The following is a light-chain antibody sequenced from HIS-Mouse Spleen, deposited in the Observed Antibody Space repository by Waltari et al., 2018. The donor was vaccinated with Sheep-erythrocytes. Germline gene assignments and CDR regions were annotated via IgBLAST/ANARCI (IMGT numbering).Light chain of an antibody. CDR2: DVS. Sequence: QSALTQPPSVSGSPGQSVTLPCPWTSPDGGGYNYVSWYQKHPGKAPKLMIYDVSKRPSGVPDRFSGSKSGNTASLTISGLQAEDEADYYCCSYAGSYNHVFATGTKVTVL. CDR3: CSYAGSYNHV. CDR1: SPDGGGYNY. V-gene: IGLV2-11*01. J-gene: IGLJ1*01.